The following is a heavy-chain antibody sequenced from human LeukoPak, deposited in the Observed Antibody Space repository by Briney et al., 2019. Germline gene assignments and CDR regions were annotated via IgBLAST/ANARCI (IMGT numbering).Heavy chain of an antibody. J-gene: IGHJ4*02. CDR1: GFTFSNAW. V-gene: IGHV3-66*01. CDR2: IYSGGST. CDR3: ASFTAGPVRY. Sequence: GGSLRLSCAASGFTFSNAWMSWVRQAPGKGLEWVSVIYSGGSTYFADSVKDRFTISRDISKNTAYLQMNSLRAEDTAVYYCASFTAGPVRYWGQGALVTVSS. D-gene: IGHD4-11*01.